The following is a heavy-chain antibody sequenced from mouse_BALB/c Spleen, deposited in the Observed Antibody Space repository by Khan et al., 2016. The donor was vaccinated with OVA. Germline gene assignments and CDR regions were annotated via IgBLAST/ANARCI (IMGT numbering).Heavy chain of an antibody. CDR1: GYSITSEYA. CDR3: ARKDYYDYDPFPY. Sequence: EVQLVESGPGLVKPSQSLSLTCTVTGYSITSEYAWNWIRQFPGDKLEWMGYINYSGNTRFNPSLKSRTSITCDTSKNQFFLQLNSVTTEDTATYYCARKDYYDYDPFPYWGQGTLVTVSA. J-gene: IGHJ3*01. V-gene: IGHV3-2*02. CDR2: INYSGNT. D-gene: IGHD2-4*01.